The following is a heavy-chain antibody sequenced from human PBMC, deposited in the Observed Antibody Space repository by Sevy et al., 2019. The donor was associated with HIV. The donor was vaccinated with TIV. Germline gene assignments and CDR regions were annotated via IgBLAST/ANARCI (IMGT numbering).Heavy chain of an antibody. Sequence: GGSLRLSCAASGFTFSTYAMSWVRQAPGKGLDWVSSISGSGGSTYYADSVKGRFTISRDNSKNTLYLQMNSLRAEDTAVYYCAKHISGSYYDYWGQGTLVTVSS. D-gene: IGHD1-26*01. CDR2: ISGSGGST. J-gene: IGHJ4*02. V-gene: IGHV3-23*01. CDR1: GFTFSTYA. CDR3: AKHISGSYYDY.